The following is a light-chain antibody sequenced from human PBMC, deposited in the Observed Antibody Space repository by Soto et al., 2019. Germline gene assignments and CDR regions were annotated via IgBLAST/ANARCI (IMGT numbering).Light chain of an antibody. CDR2: GTS. CDR3: QQYGSSYT. V-gene: IGKV3-20*01. Sequence: EIVLTQSPGTLSLSPGERATLSCRASQSVRNNYLAWYQQQPAQAPRLLIYGTSTRDTGIPDRFSGSGSGTDFTLTISSLETEDFAVYYCQQYGSSYTFGPGTKVEIK. J-gene: IGKJ3*01. CDR1: QSVRNNY.